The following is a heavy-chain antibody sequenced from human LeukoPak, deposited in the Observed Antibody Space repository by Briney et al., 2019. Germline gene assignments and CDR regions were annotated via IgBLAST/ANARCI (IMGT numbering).Heavy chain of an antibody. D-gene: IGHD2/OR15-2a*01. Sequence: GGSLRLSCAASGSYWMHWVRQAPEKGRVWVSHINSDGSWTSYADSVKGRFTISKDNAKNTVYLQMNNLRAEDTAVYYCVSFYETYWGRGTLVTVSS. CDR1: GSYW. CDR2: INSDGSWT. J-gene: IGHJ4*02. V-gene: IGHV3-74*01. CDR3: VSFYETY.